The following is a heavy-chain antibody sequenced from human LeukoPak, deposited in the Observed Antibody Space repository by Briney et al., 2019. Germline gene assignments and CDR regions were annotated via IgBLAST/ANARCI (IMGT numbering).Heavy chain of an antibody. J-gene: IGHJ6*03. V-gene: IGHV4-39*01. Sequence: SETLSLTCTVSGGSISSSSYYWGWIRQPPGKGLVWIGSIYYSGSTYYNPSLKSRVTISVDTSKNQFSLKLSSVTAADTAVYYCARGARGGMDVWGKGTTVTVSS. D-gene: IGHD2-15*01. CDR2: IYYSGST. CDR1: GGSISSSSYY. CDR3: ARGARGGMDV.